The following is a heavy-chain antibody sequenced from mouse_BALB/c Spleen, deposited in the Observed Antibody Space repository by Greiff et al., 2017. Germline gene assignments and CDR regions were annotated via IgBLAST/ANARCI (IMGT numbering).Heavy chain of an antibody. CDR2: ISSGSSTI. CDR1: GFTFSSFG. CDR3: ASTATGYYAMDY. V-gene: IGHV5-17*02. J-gene: IGHJ4*01. Sequence: EVKVVESGGGLVQPGGSRKLSCAASGFTFSSFGMHWVRQAPEKGLEWVAYISSGSSTIYYADTVKGRFTISRDNPKNTLFLQMTSLRSEDTAMYYCASTATGYYAMDYWGQGTSVTVSS. D-gene: IGHD1-2*01.